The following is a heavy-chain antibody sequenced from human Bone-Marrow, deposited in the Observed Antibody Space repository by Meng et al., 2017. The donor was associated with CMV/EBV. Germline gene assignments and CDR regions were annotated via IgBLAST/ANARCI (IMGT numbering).Heavy chain of an antibody. CDR1: GFSVGISH. CDR3: VVGHDSRKVAY. D-gene: IGHD2-15*01. V-gene: IGHV3-53*01. CDR2: ICSGDTT. Sequence: GESLKISCKVSGFSVGISHMNWVRQAPGKGLEWVSVICSGDTTHYADSVKGRFIISRDNSMNTLYLQMDSLRAEDTAVYYCVVGHDSRKVAYWGQRTLVTVSS. J-gene: IGHJ4*02.